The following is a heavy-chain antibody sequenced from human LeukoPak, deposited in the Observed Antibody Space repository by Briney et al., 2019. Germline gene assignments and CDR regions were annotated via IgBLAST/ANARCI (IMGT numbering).Heavy chain of an antibody. V-gene: IGHV3-21*01. CDR1: GFTFSSYS. D-gene: IGHD3-3*01. CDR2: ISSSSSYI. Sequence: PGGSLRLYCSASGFTFSSYSMNWVRQAPGKGLEWVSSISSSSSYIYYADSVKGRFTISRDNAKNSPYLQMNSLRAEDTAVYYCARATIFGTGYFVYWGQGTLVTVSS. CDR3: ARATIFGTGYFVY. J-gene: IGHJ4*02.